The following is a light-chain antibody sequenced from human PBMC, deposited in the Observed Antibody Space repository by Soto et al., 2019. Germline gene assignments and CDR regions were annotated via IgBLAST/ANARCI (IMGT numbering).Light chain of an antibody. CDR2: RNN. CDR1: SSNIGSNT. Sequence: QSVLTQPPSASGTPGQRVTISCSGSSSNIGSNTVNWYQQLPGTAPKLLIYRNNQRPSGVPDRFSGSKSGTSASLAISGLQSEDEADYYCAAVDDSLNGHVVFGGGTKVTVL. V-gene: IGLV1-44*01. CDR3: AAVDDSLNGHVV. J-gene: IGLJ2*01.